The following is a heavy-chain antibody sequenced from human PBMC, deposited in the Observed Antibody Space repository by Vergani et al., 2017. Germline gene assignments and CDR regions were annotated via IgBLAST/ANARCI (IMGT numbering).Heavy chain of an antibody. D-gene: IGHD4-23*01. Sequence: EVQLVQSGAELKKPGESLKISCKGSGYSFTNFWIGWVRQMPGKALEWMGIIYPGDSDTRYSPSFQGQVTISADRSISTAYLQWTSLKASDTAIFYCARLTYLSYGNKKGWFDPWGQGTLVTVSP. CDR2: IYPGDSDT. V-gene: IGHV5-51*01. CDR3: ARLTYLSYGNKKGWFDP. J-gene: IGHJ5*02. CDR1: GYSFTNFW.